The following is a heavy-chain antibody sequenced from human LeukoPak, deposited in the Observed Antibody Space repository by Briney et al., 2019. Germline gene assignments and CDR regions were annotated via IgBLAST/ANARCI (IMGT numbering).Heavy chain of an antibody. CDR3: ARAGQGILLWFGESPYNWFDP. CDR2: ISGSGGST. CDR1: GFTFSSYG. V-gene: IGHV3-23*01. Sequence: GGSLRLSCAASGFTFSSYGMSWVRQAPGKGLEWVSAISGSGGSTYYADSVKGRFTISRDNSKNTLYLQVNSLRAEDTAVYYCARAGQGILLWFGESPYNWFDPWGQGTLVTVSS. J-gene: IGHJ5*02. D-gene: IGHD3-10*01.